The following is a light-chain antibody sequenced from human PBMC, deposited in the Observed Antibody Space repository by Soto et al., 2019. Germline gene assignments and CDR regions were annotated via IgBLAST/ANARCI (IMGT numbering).Light chain of an antibody. J-gene: IGKJ1*01. CDR3: QQYNNWPPWT. CDR2: DAS. Sequence: EIVMTQSPATLSVSPGERATLSFRSSQRVSRNLAWYQQKPGQAPRLLIYDASTRATGIPDRFSGSGSETEFTLTISSLQSEDYAIYYCQQYNNWPPWTFGQGTKVDI. CDR1: QRVSRN. V-gene: IGKV3-15*01.